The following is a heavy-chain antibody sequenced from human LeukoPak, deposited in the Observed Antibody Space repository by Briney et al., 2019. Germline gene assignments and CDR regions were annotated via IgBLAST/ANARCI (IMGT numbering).Heavy chain of an antibody. CDR3: ARDRIVGATWAFDI. CDR2: IKQDGSEK. D-gene: IGHD1-26*01. Sequence: GGSLRLSCAASGFTFSYYWMTWVRQAPGKGLEWVANIKQDGSEKYYVDSVKGRFTISRDNAKNSLYVQMNSLRAEDTAVYYCARDRIVGATWAFDIWGQGTMVTVSS. V-gene: IGHV3-7*01. J-gene: IGHJ3*02. CDR1: GFTFSYYW.